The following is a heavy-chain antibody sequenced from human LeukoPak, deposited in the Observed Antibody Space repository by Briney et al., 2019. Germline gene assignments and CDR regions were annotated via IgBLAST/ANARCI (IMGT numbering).Heavy chain of an antibody. J-gene: IGHJ3*02. V-gene: IGHV1-2*02. D-gene: IGHD4-17*01. CDR1: GYTFTGYY. CDR3: ARDGSDYGDYDDAFDI. CDR2: INPNSGGT. Sequence: ASVKVSCKASGYTFTGYYMHWVRQAPGQGLEWMGWINPNSGGTSYAQKFQGRVTMTRDTSISTAYMELSRLRSDDTAVYYCARDGSDYGDYDDAFDIWGQGTMVTVSS.